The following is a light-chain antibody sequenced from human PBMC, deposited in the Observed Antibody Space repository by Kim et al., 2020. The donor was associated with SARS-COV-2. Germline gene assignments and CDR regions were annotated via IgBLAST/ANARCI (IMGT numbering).Light chain of an antibody. CDR1: SSGVGGYNY. V-gene: IGLV2-8*01. CDR2: EVS. Sequence: GQSVTISCAGTSSGVGGYNYVSWYQQPPGKAPKLMIYEVSKRPSGVPDRFSGSKSGNTASLTVSGLQAEDEADYYCSSYAGSNNLVFGGGTQLTVL. J-gene: IGLJ2*01. CDR3: SSYAGSNNLV.